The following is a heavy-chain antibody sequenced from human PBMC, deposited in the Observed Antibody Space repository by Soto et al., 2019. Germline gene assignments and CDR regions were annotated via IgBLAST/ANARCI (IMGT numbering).Heavy chain of an antibody. Sequence: PGGSLRLSCAASGFTFSSYGMRWVRQAPCKGLEWVAVIWCDGSNKYYADSVKGRFTISRDNSKNTLYLQMNSLRAEDTAVYYCARGYYDFWSGHNWFDPWGHGTLVTVSS. CDR3: ARGYYDFWSGHNWFDP. CDR2: IWCDGSNK. D-gene: IGHD3-3*01. J-gene: IGHJ5*02. V-gene: IGHV3-33*01. CDR1: GFTFSSYG.